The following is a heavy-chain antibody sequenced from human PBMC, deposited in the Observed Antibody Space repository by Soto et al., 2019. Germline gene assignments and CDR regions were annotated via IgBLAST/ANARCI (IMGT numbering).Heavy chain of an antibody. V-gene: IGHV4-30-4*01. CDR1: GGSISSGDYY. D-gene: IGHD6-19*01. Sequence: PSETLSLTCTVSGGSISSGDYYWSWIRQPPGKGLEWIGSIYYSGSTYYNPSLKSRVTISVDTSKNQFSLKLNSVTAADTAVYYCARATLSSGWSDYYYYGMDVWGQGTTVTVSS. J-gene: IGHJ6*02. CDR2: IYYSGST. CDR3: ARATLSSGWSDYYYYGMDV.